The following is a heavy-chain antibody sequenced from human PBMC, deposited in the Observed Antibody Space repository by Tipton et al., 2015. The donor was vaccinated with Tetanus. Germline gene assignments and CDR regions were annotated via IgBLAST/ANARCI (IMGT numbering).Heavy chain of an antibody. V-gene: IGHV4-4*07. J-gene: IGHJ3*02. D-gene: IGHD6-6*01. CDR2: IYTSGST. CDR1: GGSISSYY. CDR3: ARDHTGYSGSSVATFDI. Sequence: TLSLTCTVSGGSISSYYWSWIRQPAGKGLEWIGRIYTSGSTNYNPSLKSRVTMSVDTSKNQFSLKLSSVTAADTAVYYCARDHTGYSGSSVATFDIWGQGTMVTVSS.